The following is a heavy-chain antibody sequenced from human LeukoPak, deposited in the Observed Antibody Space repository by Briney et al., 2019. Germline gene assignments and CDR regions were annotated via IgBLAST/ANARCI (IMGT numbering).Heavy chain of an antibody. CDR2: ISSSGSTI. CDR3: TTGEYSSSWYRTSDY. D-gene: IGHD6-13*01. Sequence: PGGSLRLSCAASGFTFSDYYMSWIRQAPGKGLEWVSYISSSGSTIYYADSVKGRFTISRDNAKNSLYLQMNSLRAEDTAVYYCTTGEYSSSWYRTSDYWGQGTLVTVSS. V-gene: IGHV3-11*01. CDR1: GFTFSDYY. J-gene: IGHJ4*02.